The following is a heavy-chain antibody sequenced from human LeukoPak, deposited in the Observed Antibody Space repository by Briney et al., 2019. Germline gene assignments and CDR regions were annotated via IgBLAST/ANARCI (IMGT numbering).Heavy chain of an antibody. J-gene: IGHJ3*02. CDR3: AKCSAGYYNDAFDI. V-gene: IGHV3-23*01. CDR2: ISGGGAKR. CDR1: GFTFDNYA. D-gene: IGHD3-10*02. Sequence: GGSLRLSCAASGFTFDNYAMNWVRQAPGKGLEWVSYISGGGAKRHYSDSVKGRFTISRDNPKNTLYLQINNLRAEDTAMYYCAKCSAGYYNDAFDIWGRGTMVTVSS.